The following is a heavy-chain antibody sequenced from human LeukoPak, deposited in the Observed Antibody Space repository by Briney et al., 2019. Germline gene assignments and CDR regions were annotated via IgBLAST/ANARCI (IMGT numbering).Heavy chain of an antibody. CDR2: ISHTGST. J-gene: IGHJ3*02. V-gene: IGHV4-59*11. Sequence: SETLSLTCEVSDDSFSSHYWTWIRQPPGKGLEWIGYISHTGSTNYNPSLKSRVTISIDTSKNQFSLKLSSVTAADTAVYYCARDLVTVTKGFDIWGQGTMVTVSS. CDR1: DDSFSSHY. D-gene: IGHD4-17*01. CDR3: ARDLVTVTKGFDI.